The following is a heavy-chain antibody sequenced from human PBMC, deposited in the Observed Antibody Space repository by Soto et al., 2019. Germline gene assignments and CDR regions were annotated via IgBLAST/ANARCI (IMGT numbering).Heavy chain of an antibody. CDR2: IWYDGNTK. CDR1: GFTFSNYG. J-gene: IGHJ6*01. Sequence: QVQLVESGGGVVQPGRSLRLSCAAAGFTFSNYGMHWVRQAPGKGLEWVAIIWYDGNTKYYSESVKGRFTISRDNSKNTLYLQVDTLRAEDTAVYYCARIPRLLEWTHGMDVWGQGTTVTVSS. D-gene: IGHD3-3*01. CDR3: ARIPRLLEWTHGMDV. V-gene: IGHV3-33*01.